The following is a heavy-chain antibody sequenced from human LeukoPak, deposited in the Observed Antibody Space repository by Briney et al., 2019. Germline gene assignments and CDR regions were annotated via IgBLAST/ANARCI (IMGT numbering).Heavy chain of an antibody. CDR1: GGTFSSYT. CDR3: ARGADNGINFPEMATIIH. CDR2: IIPILGIA. Sequence: SVKVSCKASGGTFSSYTISWVRQAPGQGLEWMGRIIPILGIANYAQKFQGRVTITADKSTSTAYMELSSLRSEDTAVYYCARGADNGINFPEMATIIHWGQGTLVTVSS. D-gene: IGHD5-24*01. V-gene: IGHV1-69*02. J-gene: IGHJ4*02.